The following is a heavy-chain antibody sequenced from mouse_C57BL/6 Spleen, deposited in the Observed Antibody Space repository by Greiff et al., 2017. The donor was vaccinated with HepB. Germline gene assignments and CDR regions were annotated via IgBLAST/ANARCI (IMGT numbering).Heavy chain of an antibody. D-gene: IGHD2-1*01. Sequence: EVKVVESGGGLVQPGGSLKLSCAASGFTFSDYYMYWVRQTPEKRLEWVAYISNGGGSTYYPDTVKGRFTISRDNAKNTLYLQMSRLKSEDTAMYYCARKDYGNYFAYWGQGTLVTVSA. CDR3: ARKDYGNYFAY. J-gene: IGHJ3*01. CDR1: GFTFSDYY. V-gene: IGHV5-12*01. CDR2: ISNGGGST.